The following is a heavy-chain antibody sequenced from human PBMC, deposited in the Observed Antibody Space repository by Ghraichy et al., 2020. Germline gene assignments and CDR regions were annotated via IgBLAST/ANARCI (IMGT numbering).Heavy chain of an antibody. Sequence: SETLSLTCAVYGGSFSGYYWSWIRQPPGKGLEWIGEINHSGSTNYNQSLKSRVTITVDTSKNQFSLKLSSVTAAATAVYYCARGGDKSYYGDYAYWGQGTLVTVSA. CDR1: GGSFSGYY. J-gene: IGHJ4*02. CDR2: INHSGST. D-gene: IGHD4-17*01. V-gene: IGHV4-34*01. CDR3: ARGGDKSYYGDYAY.